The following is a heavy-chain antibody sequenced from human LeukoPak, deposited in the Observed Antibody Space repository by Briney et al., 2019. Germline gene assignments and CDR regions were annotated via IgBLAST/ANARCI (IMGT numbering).Heavy chain of an antibody. CDR3: ARDSSSYSPDAFGI. Sequence: SETLSLTCTVSGGSISSSSYYWGWIRQPPGKGLEWIGSIYYSGSTYYNPSLKSRVTISVDTSKNQFSLKLSSVTAADTAVYYCARDSSSYSPDAFGIWGQGTMVTVPS. CDR1: GGSISSSSYY. V-gene: IGHV4-39*01. D-gene: IGHD6-13*01. J-gene: IGHJ3*02. CDR2: IYYSGST.